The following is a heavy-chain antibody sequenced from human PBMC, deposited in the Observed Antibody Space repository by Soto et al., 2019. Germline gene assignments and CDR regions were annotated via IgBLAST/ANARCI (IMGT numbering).Heavy chain of an antibody. Sequence: GGSLRLSCAASGFTFNRNWMTWVRQAPGKGPEWVANINKDGSAQYNVDSVKGRFTISNNNTKSLLYMQMTIITAEDTVVYYCARDRDVGGSYFVDNWGQGILVTVSS. J-gene: IGHJ4*02. CDR2: INKDGSAQ. CDR1: GFTFNRNW. CDR3: ARDRDVGGSYFVDN. D-gene: IGHD3-16*01. V-gene: IGHV3-7*01.